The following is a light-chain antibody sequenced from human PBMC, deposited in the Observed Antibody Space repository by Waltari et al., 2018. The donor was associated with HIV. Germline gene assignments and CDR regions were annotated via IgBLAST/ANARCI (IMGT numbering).Light chain of an antibody. CDR3: CSYAGSYTRV. CDR1: SRDVGAYNY. Sequence: QSALTQPRSVSGSPGQSVTISCTGTSRDVGAYNYVSCYQQHPGTAPKVIISDVSKRPSGVPARCSGSKAGNTASLTISGIQAEDEADYYCCSYAGSYTRVFGGGTKLTVL. CDR2: DVS. V-gene: IGLV2-11*01. J-gene: IGLJ3*02.